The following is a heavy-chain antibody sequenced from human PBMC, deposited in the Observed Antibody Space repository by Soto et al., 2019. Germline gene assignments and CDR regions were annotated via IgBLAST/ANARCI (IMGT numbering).Heavy chain of an antibody. J-gene: IGHJ4*02. CDR1: VGSVSSGNFC. Sequence: SESLCLTCTISVGSVSSGNFCLSWIRQPPGKALEWIGYVYYSGGTIYNPSLKSRVTISVDTSKNQFSLKVTSVTAADTAVYHCARTLISGRRTFDYWGQGIPVTVSS. CDR2: VYYSGGT. CDR3: ARTLISGRRTFDY. V-gene: IGHV4-61*01.